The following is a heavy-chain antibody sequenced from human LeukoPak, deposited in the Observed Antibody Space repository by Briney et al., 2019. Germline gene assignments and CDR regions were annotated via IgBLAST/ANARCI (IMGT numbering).Heavy chain of an antibody. CDR1: GFAFSNYV. V-gene: IGHV3-30*18. CDR3: AKDGPTVTIFGHFDY. Sequence: GRSLRLSCAASGFAFSNYVMHWARQAPGKGLEWVAVISYDGSNIYYADSVKGRFTISRDNSKNTLYLQMNSLSAEDTAVYYCAKDGPTVTIFGHFDYRGHGTLVTVSS. CDR2: ISYDGSNI. D-gene: IGHD4-17*01. J-gene: IGHJ4*01.